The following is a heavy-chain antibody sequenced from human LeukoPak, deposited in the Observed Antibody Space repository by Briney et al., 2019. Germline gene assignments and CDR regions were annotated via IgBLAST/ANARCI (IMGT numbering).Heavy chain of an antibody. V-gene: IGHV3-66*02. Sequence: PGGSLRLSCAASGFTVSSNYMSWVRQAPGKGLEWVSVIYSGGSTYYADSVKGRFTISRDNSKNTLYLQMNSLRAEDTAVYYCARDPNAYGDYCYYGMDVWGQGTTVTVSS. CDR1: GFTVSSNY. CDR3: ARDPNAYGDYCYYGMDV. CDR2: IYSGGST. D-gene: IGHD4-17*01. J-gene: IGHJ6*02.